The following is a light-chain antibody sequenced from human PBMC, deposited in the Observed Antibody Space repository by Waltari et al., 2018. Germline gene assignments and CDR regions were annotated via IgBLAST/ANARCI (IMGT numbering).Light chain of an antibody. J-gene: IGKJ5*01. CDR1: REIDSY. Sequence: VTLTCRARREIDSYVKWYQKKPGKAPKLLIYDAATLQRGVPPRFSGGGSGTDFTLTISGLQPEYFATYFCQQSYSTPLTFGQGTRLEIK. V-gene: IGKV1-39*01. CDR2: DAA. CDR3: QQSYSTPLT.